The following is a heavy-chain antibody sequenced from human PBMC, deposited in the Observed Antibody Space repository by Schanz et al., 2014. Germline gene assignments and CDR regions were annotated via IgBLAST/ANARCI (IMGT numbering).Heavy chain of an antibody. Sequence: EVQLVESGGGLIQPGGSLRLSCAVSGFTVNTNYMSWVRQAPGKGLEWISSMYINSGSTQYADSVKGRFIISRDSSKNTLYVQMNSLRVEDTAVYYCARDDFGASDYWGQGTLVTVSP. CDR2: MYINSGST. CDR3: ARDDFGASDY. V-gene: IGHV3-53*01. CDR1: GFTVNTNY. D-gene: IGHD3-16*01. J-gene: IGHJ4*02.